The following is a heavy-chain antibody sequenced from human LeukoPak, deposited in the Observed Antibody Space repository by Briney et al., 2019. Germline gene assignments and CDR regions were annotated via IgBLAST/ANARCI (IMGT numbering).Heavy chain of an antibody. Sequence: PSETLSLTCTVSGGSISTSNYFWGWIRQPPGKGLEWIGSIYYSGSTYYNPSLKSRVTISVDTSKNQFSLKLSSVTAADTAVYYCARDWSGNTDYYGSGSYVGWFDPWGQGTLVTVSS. J-gene: IGHJ5*02. V-gene: IGHV4-39*07. CDR2: IYYSGST. D-gene: IGHD3-10*01. CDR3: ARDWSGNTDYYGSGSYVGWFDP. CDR1: GGSISTSNYF.